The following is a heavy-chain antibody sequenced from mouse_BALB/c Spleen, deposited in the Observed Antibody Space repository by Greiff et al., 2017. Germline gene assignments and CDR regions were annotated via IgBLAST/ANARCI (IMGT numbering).Heavy chain of an antibody. Sequence: QVQLQQSGAELVRPGASVKLSCKASGYTFTSYWINWVKQRPGQGLEWIGNIYPSDSYTNYNQKFKDKATLTVDKSSSTAYMQLSSPTSEDSAVYSRSRYAMDYWGQGTSVTVSS. V-gene: IGHV1-69*02. CDR1: GYTFTSYW. CDR3: SRYAMDY. J-gene: IGHJ4*01. CDR2: IYPSDSYT.